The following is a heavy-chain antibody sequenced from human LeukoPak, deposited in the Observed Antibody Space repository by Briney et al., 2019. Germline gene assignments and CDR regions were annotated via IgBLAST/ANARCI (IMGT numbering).Heavy chain of an antibody. Sequence: ASVKVSCKASGYIFTSYAMHWVRQAPGQRLEWMGWINAGNGNTKYSQKFQGRVTITRDTSASTVYMELSSLRSEDTAVYYCARDTSGYDYYFDYWGQGTLVTASS. J-gene: IGHJ4*02. D-gene: IGHD5-12*01. CDR3: ARDTSGYDYYFDY. CDR1: GYIFTSYA. CDR2: INAGNGNT. V-gene: IGHV1-3*01.